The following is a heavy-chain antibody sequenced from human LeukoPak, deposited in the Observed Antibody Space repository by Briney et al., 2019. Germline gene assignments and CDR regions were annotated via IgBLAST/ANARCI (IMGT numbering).Heavy chain of an antibody. CDR1: GFIFAKYA. J-gene: IGHJ4*02. Sequence: PGGSLRLSCTTSGFIFAKYAMAWVRQSPGKGLEWVSTISASGADTYYADSVKGRFTISRDNAKNSLYLQMNSLRAEDAAVYYCARGRITMVRGVISNYFDYWGQGTLVTVSS. V-gene: IGHV3-21*01. CDR2: ISASGADT. D-gene: IGHD3-10*01. CDR3: ARGRITMVRGVISNYFDY.